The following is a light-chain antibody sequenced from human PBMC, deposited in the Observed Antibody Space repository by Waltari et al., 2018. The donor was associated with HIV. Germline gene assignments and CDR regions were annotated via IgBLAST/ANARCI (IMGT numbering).Light chain of an antibody. CDR3: QSYDSSLSAYVV. CDR1: SSNIGAGYD. CDR2: GNS. J-gene: IGLJ2*01. V-gene: IGLV1-40*01. Sequence: QSVLTQPPSVSGAPGQRVTISCTGSSSNIGAGYDVHWYQQLPGTAPKLLIVGNSNRPSGVPDRFSGSKSGTSASLAITGLQAEDEADYYCQSYDSSLSAYVVFGGGTKLTVL.